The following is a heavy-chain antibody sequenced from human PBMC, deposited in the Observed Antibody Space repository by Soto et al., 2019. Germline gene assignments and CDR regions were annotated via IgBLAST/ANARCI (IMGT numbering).Heavy chain of an antibody. J-gene: IGHJ4*02. V-gene: IGHV3-21*06. Sequence: GGSLRLSCAASGFTFTRYSMNWVRQAPGKGLEWVSSISSTTNYIYYGDSMKGRFTISRDNAKNSLYLEMNSLRAEDTAVYYCARESEDLTSNFDYWGQGTLVTSPQ. CDR3: ARESEDLTSNFDY. CDR1: GFTFTRYS. CDR2: ISSTTNYI.